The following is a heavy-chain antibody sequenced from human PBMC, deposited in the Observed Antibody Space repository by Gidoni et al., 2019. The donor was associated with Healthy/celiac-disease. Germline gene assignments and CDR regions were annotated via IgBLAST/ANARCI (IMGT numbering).Heavy chain of an antibody. D-gene: IGHD4-17*01. CDR3: AKGGYGDYIADY. CDR1: GCTLSSYA. J-gene: IGHJ4*02. Sequence: EEQLLVSGGGLVQRGGSVRVSWPASGCTLSSYAVSWVGQATGKGLEWVSSISDSGGSTYYVDSVKGRFTISRDNSKNTLFLQMNSLRAEDTAVYYCAKGGYGDYIADYWGQGTLVTVSS. V-gene: IGHV3-23*01. CDR2: ISDSGGST.